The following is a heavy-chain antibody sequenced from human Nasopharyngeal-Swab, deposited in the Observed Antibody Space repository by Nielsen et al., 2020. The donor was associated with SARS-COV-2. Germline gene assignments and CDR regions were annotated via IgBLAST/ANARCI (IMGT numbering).Heavy chain of an antibody. J-gene: IGHJ5*02. Sequence: WVRQAPRQGLEWMGWISAYNGNTNYAQKLQGRVTMTTDTSTSTAYMELRSLRSDDTAVYYCARDGDYDILTGHGGWFDPWGQGTLVTVSS. CDR3: ARDGDYDILTGHGGWFDP. D-gene: IGHD3-9*01. CDR2: ISAYNGNT. V-gene: IGHV1-18*01.